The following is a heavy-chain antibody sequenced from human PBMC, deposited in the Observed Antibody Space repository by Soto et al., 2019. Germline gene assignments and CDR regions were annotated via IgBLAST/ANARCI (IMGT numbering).Heavy chain of an antibody. D-gene: IGHD4-4*01. CDR2: INVDRGDT. Sequence: ASVKVSVKTSGYTFTTYFIHWVRPPPGQGLEWLGWINVDRGDTKSADGFKGRVIQTRDTSITAVDMELTRLTSDHTAVYYCARGGFSYDSSYSRFDFWGQGTMVTVSS. J-gene: IGHJ5*01. CDR1: GYTFTTYF. V-gene: IGHV1-2*07. CDR3: ARGGFSYDSSYSRFDF.